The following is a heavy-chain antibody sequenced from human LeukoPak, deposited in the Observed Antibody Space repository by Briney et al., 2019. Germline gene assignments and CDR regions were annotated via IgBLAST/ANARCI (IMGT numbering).Heavy chain of an antibody. CDR1: GGTFSSYA. D-gene: IGHD7-27*01. CDR3: ARPGDHFNWGSDPSAFDI. V-gene: IGHV1-69*06. J-gene: IGHJ3*02. Sequence: GASVKVSCKASGGTFSSYAISWVRQAPGQGLEWMGGIIPIFGTANYAQKFQGRVTITADKSTSTAYMELSSLRSEDTAVYYCARPGDHFNWGSDPSAFDIWGQGTMVTVSS. CDR2: IIPIFGTA.